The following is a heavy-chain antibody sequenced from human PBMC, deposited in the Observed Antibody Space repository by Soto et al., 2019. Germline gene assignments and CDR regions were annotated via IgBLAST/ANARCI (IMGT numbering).Heavy chain of an antibody. Sequence: ASVKVSCKASGFTFTSSAVQWVRQARGQRLEWIGWIVVGSGNTNYAQKFQERVTITTDMSTSTAYMELSSLRSEDTAVYYCAVGYSGYESAVAGGYYCGMDVWGQGTTVTVSS. CDR3: AVGYSGYESAVAGGYYCGMDV. CDR1: GFTFTSSA. V-gene: IGHV1-58*01. D-gene: IGHD5-12*01. J-gene: IGHJ6*02. CDR2: IVVGSGNT.